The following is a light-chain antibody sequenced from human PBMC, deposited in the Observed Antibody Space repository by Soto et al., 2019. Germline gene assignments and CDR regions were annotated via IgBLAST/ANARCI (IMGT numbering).Light chain of an antibody. J-gene: IGKJ5*01. V-gene: IGKV3-15*01. CDR1: QSVSSN. CDR2: GAS. CDR3: RQYSYWPPAIT. Sequence: EIVLSQSPSTLSLSQTERATLSCRASQSVSSNLAWYQQKPGQAPRLLIYGASTRATGIPARFSGSGSGTEFTLTISSRQADDFAVYYCRQYSYWPPAITFGQGTRLEIK.